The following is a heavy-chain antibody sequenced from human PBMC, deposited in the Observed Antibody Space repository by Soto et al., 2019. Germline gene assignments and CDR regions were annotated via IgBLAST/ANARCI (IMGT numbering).Heavy chain of an antibody. CDR2: IYYSGST. Sequence: SETLSLTCTASGGSISSYYWSWIRQPPGKGLEWIGYIYYSGSTNYNPTLKSRVTISVDTSKNQFSLKLSSVTAADTAVYYCARDTNYDSSGYQYNWFDPWGQGTLVTVSS. J-gene: IGHJ5*02. D-gene: IGHD3-22*01. CDR3: ARDTNYDSSGYQYNWFDP. V-gene: IGHV4-59*01. CDR1: GGSISSYY.